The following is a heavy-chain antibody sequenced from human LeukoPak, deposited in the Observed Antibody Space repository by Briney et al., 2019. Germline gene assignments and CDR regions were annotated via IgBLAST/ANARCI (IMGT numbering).Heavy chain of an antibody. Sequence: GGSLRLSCAASGFNFINSAMHWVRQAPGKGLEYVPGIARNGGSTYYTNSVKGRFTISRDDSKNTLYLQMGSLRPEDMAVYYCARGGVWQQLAVDYWGQGTLVTVSS. CDR1: GFNFINSA. CDR3: ARGGVWQQLAVDY. J-gene: IGHJ4*02. V-gene: IGHV3-64*01. CDR2: IARNGGST. D-gene: IGHD6-13*01.